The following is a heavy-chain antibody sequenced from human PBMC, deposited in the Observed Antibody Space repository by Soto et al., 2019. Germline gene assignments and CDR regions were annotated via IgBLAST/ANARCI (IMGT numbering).Heavy chain of an antibody. D-gene: IGHD2-2*01. CDR2: ISTFNGET. V-gene: IGHV1-18*01. J-gene: IGHJ4*02. CDR1: GYTFNTYG. CDR3: ARDVGYCSSSTCLIDH. Sequence: GASVKVSCKASGYTFNTYGISWVRQAPGQGLEWMGWISTFNGETRYAQKSQARVTVTTDTSTTTGYMELRSLRSDDTAVYYCARDVGYCSSSTCLIDHWGQGTLVTVSS.